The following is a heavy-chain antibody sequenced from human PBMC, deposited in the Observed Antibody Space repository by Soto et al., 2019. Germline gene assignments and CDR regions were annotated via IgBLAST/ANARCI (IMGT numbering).Heavy chain of an antibody. CDR3: ARESSSTVTTGGGGSAKDY. D-gene: IGHD4-17*01. V-gene: IGHV3-30-3*01. Sequence: QVHLVESGGGVVQPGRSLRLSCAASGLTFSNYAMHWVRQAPGKGLGWVAFISYDGTNRCYPDSVKGRFTISRDNSKNTVYLQMNSLKTEDTAVYYCARESSSTVTTGGGGSAKDYWGQGTLVTVSS. CDR2: ISYDGTNR. J-gene: IGHJ4*02. CDR1: GLTFSNYA.